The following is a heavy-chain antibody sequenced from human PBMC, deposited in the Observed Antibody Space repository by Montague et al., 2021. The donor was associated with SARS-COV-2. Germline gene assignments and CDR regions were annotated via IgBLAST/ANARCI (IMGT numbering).Heavy chain of an antibody. Sequence: SETLSLTCAVYGGSFSGYYWSWIRQPPGKGLEWIGEINHSGSTNYNPSLKSRVTISVDTSKSQFSLKVSSVTAADTAVYFCARAPDYDILIGHRTEGFDFWGQGTLVTVSS. CDR1: GGSFSGYY. J-gene: IGHJ4*02. CDR2: INHSGST. V-gene: IGHV4-34*01. CDR3: ARAPDYDILIGHRTEGFDF. D-gene: IGHD3-9*01.